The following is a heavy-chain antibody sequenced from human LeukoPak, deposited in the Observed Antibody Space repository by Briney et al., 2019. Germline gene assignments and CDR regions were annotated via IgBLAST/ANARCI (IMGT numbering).Heavy chain of an antibody. J-gene: IGHJ5*02. CDR3: ARERSQRKPAASWFDP. V-gene: IGHV3-30-3*01. CDR2: ISYDGSNK. Sequence: PGGSLRLSCAASGFTFSSYAMHWVRQAPGKGLEWVAVISYDGSNKYYADSVKGRFTISRDNSKNTLYLQMNSLRAEDTAVYYCARERSQRKPAASWFDPWGQGTLVTVSS. D-gene: IGHD2-2*01. CDR1: GFTFSSYA.